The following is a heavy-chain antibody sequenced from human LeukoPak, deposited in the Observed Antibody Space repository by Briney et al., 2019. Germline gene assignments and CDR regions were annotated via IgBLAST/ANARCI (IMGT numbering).Heavy chain of an antibody. Sequence: SETLSLTCGVYGGSFSGYCWSWIRQPPGKGLEWIGEINHSGSTNYNPSLKSRVTISVDTSKNQFSLKLSSVTAADTAVYYCARRSVTMVRGASTSYYYYYMDVWGKGTTVTISS. J-gene: IGHJ6*03. D-gene: IGHD3-10*01. V-gene: IGHV4-34*01. CDR2: INHSGST. CDR1: GGSFSGYC. CDR3: ARRSVTMVRGASTSYYYYYMDV.